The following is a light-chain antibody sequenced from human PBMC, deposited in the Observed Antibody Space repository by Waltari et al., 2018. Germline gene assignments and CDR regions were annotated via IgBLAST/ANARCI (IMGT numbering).Light chain of an antibody. Sequence: EIVLTQSPGTLSLSPGERATLSCRASQTVRTTYLAWYQQKPGQAPTLVIHDTSSRATGIPDRFSGSGSGTDFSLTISSLEPEDFAVYDCQQYDISPLTFGGGTKVETK. V-gene: IGKV3-20*01. J-gene: IGKJ4*01. CDR1: QTVRTTY. CDR3: QQYDISPLT. CDR2: DTS.